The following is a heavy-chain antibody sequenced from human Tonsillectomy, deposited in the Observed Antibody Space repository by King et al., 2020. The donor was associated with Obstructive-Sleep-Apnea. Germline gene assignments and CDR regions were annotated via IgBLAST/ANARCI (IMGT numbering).Heavy chain of an antibody. CDR3: TTDRGGAAAGTDDY. J-gene: IGHJ4*02. D-gene: IGHD6-13*01. CDR1: GFTFSNAW. V-gene: IGHV3-15*01. Sequence: VQLVESGGGLVKPGGSLRLSCAASGFTFSNAWMSWVRQAPGKGLEWVGRVKSKTDGGTTDYAAPVEGRFTISRDDSKNTLYMQMNSLKTEDTAVYYCTTDRGGAAAGTDDYWGQGILVTVSS. CDR2: VKSKTDGGTT.